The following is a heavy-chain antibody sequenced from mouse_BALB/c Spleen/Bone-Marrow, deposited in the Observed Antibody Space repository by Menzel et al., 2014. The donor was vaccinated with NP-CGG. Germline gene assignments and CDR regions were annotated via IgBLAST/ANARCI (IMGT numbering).Heavy chain of an antibody. J-gene: IGHJ3*01. Sequence: LEESGAELMKPGAPVKISCKATGYTFSSYWIEWVKQRPGHGLEWIGEILPGSGSTNYNEKFKGKATFTADTSSNTAYMQLSSLTSEDSAVYYCARWVPYWEFAYWGQGTLVTVSA. D-gene: IGHD4-1*01. CDR1: GYTFSSYW. V-gene: IGHV1-9*01. CDR3: ARWVPYWEFAY. CDR2: ILPGSGST.